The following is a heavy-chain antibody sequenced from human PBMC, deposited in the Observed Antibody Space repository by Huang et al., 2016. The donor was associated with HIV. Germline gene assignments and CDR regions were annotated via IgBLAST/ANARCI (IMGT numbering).Heavy chain of an antibody. CDR1: GGSISSGGYT. CDR2: IYYNGDT. CDR3: AREGFYDLWSAFRRAVDAFDT. J-gene: IGHJ3*02. V-gene: IGHV4-30-4*08. D-gene: IGHD3-3*01. Sequence: QVQLHESGPGLVKPSQTLSLTCTVSGGSISSGGYTSTWIRQPPGKVLEWIGSIYYNGDTYYNPSLKSRVYISVDTSKNQFSLKLSCMTAADTAVYYCAREGFYDLWSAFRRAVDAFDTWGQGTKVTVSS.